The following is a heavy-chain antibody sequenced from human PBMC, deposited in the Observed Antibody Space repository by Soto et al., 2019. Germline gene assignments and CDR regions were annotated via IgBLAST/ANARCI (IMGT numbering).Heavy chain of an antibody. CDR3: AKDPRFTMIVVVITSPYFDY. Sequence: GGSLRLSCAASGFTFSSYAMSWVRQAPGKGLEWVSAISGSGGSTYYADSVKGRFTISRDNSKNTLYLQMNSLRAEDTAVYYCAKDPRFTMIVVVITSPYFDYWGQGTLVTVSS. CDR1: GFTFSSYA. V-gene: IGHV3-23*01. D-gene: IGHD3-22*01. J-gene: IGHJ4*02. CDR2: ISGSGGST.